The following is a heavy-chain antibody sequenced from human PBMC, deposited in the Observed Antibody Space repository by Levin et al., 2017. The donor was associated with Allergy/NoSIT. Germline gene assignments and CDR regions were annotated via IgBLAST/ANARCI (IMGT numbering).Heavy chain of an antibody. J-gene: IGHJ4*02. D-gene: IGHD6-13*01. CDR3: ARVSACDVTSAGY. Sequence: ASVKVSCKASGYTFTNYGLAWVRQAPGQGLEWMGWVSGYNGKTDYAQRLQGRVTMTTDTSTTTANMELTSLRSDDTAVYYCARVSACDVTSAGYWGQGTLVTVSS. CDR1: GYTFTNYG. V-gene: IGHV1-18*01. CDR2: VSGYNGKT.